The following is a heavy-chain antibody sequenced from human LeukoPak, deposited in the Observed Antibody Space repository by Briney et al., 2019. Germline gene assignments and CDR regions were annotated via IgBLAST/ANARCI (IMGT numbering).Heavy chain of an antibody. J-gene: IGHJ4*02. V-gene: IGHV1-2*06. Sequence: ATVKVSCKASGYTFTEYYVHWVRQAPGQVLEWMGRINPYSGGTNSAQRLPGRVTMTRDTSINTAYMELSRLRSDDTAVYYCARGVVYRGYDYGPYFDSWGQGTLVTVSS. D-gene: IGHD5-12*01. CDR1: GYTFTEYY. CDR3: ARGVVYRGYDYGPYFDS. CDR2: INPYSGGT.